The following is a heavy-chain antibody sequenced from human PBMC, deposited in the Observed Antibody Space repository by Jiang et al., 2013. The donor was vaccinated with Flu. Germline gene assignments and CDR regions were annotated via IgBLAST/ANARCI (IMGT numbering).Heavy chain of an antibody. V-gene: IGHV6-1*01. CDR1: GDSVSSNSAA. CDR2: TYYRSKWYN. J-gene: IGHJ5*02. Sequence: GSGLVKPSQTLSLTCAISGDSVSSNSAAWNWIRQSPSRGLEWLGRTYYRSKWYNDYAVSVKSRITINPDTSKNQFSLQLNSVTPEDTAVYYCARDYANQSSLGFPWFDPGAREPWSPSPQ. CDR3: ARDYANQSSLGFPWFDP. D-gene: IGHD2-2*01.